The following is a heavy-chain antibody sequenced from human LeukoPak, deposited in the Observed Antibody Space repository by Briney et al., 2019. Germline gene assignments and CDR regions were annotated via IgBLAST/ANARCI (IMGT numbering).Heavy chain of an antibody. J-gene: IGHJ4*02. CDR3: AEGARTFYSSGWRLGDY. CDR2: IGTDGDT. Sequence: GGSLRLSCAASGFTFSSYDMHWVRQPTGKGLEWVSAIGTDGDTYYSGSVKGRFTISRDNSKNTLYLQMNSLRAEDTAVYYCAEGARTFYSSGWRLGDYWGQGTLVTVSS. D-gene: IGHD6-19*01. CDR1: GFTFSSYD. V-gene: IGHV3-13*01.